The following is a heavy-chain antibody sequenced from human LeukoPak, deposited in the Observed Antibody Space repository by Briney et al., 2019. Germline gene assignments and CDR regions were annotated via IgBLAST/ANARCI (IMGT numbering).Heavy chain of an antibody. V-gene: IGHV3-74*01. CDR1: GFTFSNYW. CDR2: INSDGINT. J-gene: IGHJ4*02. D-gene: IGHD3-10*01. CDR3: AREDYYFPRGSFDY. Sequence: GGSLRLSCAASGFTFSNYWMHWVRQAPGKGLVWVSRINSDGINTSYADSVKGRFTISRDNAKNTLNLQMNSLRAEDTAVYYCAREDYYFPRGSFDYWGQGTLVTVSS.